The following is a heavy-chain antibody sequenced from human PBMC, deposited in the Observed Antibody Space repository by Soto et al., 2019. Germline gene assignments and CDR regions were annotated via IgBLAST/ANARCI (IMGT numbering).Heavy chain of an antibody. CDR1: GFTFSSYA. V-gene: IGHV3-23*01. CDR2: ISGSGGST. J-gene: IGHJ4*02. Sequence: EVQLLESGGGLVQPGGSLRLSCAASGFTFSSYAMSWVRQAPGKGLEWVSVISGSGGSTYYADSVKGRFTISRDNSTNTLYLQMNSLRAEDTAVYYCAKGLAWLVLYGFDYWGQGTLVTVSS. CDR3: AKGLAWLVLYGFDY. D-gene: IGHD6-19*01.